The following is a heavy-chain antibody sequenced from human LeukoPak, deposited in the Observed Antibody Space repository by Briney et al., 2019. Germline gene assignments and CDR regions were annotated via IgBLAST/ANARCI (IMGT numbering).Heavy chain of an antibody. CDR1: GFTFRTYW. Sequence: GGSLRLSCAVSGFTFRTYWMHWGRQVPGEGLVWVSRINEDGSITNYADSVKGRFSISRDNAKNTLYLQMNSLRAEDTAVYYCGRDLGGRSGYWGQGTLVTVSS. CDR3: GRDLGGRSGY. D-gene: IGHD1-26*01. J-gene: IGHJ4*02. CDR2: INEDGSIT. V-gene: IGHV3-74*01.